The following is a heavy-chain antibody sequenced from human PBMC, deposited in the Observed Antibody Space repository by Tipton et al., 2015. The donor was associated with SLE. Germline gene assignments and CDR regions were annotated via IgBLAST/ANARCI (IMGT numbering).Heavy chain of an antibody. D-gene: IGHD3-3*01. CDR2: FYNRGTT. Sequence: TLSLTCAVSGGSMTSSDFYWGWVRQPPGKGLEWIGHFYNRGTTNYNPSLQSRVSISVDMSNKEFSLKLSSVTTADTAVYYCVRDYGLNDFWSGRTIWGQGTMVTVSS. J-gene: IGHJ3*02. V-gene: IGHV4-61*09. CDR1: GGSMTSSDFY. CDR3: VRDYGLNDFWSGRTI.